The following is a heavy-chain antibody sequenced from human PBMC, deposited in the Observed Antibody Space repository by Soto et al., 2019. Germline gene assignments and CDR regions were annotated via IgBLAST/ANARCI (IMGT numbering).Heavy chain of an antibody. CDR2: INASSSST. D-gene: IGHD3-3*01. CDR1: GYTFTSYA. V-gene: IGHV1-3*01. CDR3: ARGTSGYTYAFDI. J-gene: IGHJ3*02. Sequence: ASVKVSCKASGYTFTSYAMHWVRQAPGQGLEWMGRINASSSSTKYAQKFQGRVTMTRDTSTSTAYMELSSLRSEDTAVYYCARGTSGYTYAFDIWGQGTMVTVSS.